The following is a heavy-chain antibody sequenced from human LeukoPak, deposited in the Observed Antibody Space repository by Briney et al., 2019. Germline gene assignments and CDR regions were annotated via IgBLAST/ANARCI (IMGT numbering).Heavy chain of an antibody. Sequence: GGSLRLSCAASGFTFSSYAMSWVRQAPGKGLEWVSAISGSGGSTYYADSVKGRFTISRDNSKNTLYLQMDSLRAEDTAVYYCAKDLITFGGVIVPLGYWGQGTLVTVSS. D-gene: IGHD3-16*02. CDR1: GFTFSSYA. CDR3: AKDLITFGGVIVPLGY. CDR2: ISGSGGST. V-gene: IGHV3-23*01. J-gene: IGHJ4*02.